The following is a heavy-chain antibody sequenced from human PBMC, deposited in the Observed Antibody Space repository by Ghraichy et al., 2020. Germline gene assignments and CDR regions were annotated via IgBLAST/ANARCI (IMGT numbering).Heavy chain of an antibody. CDR3: AREIWWRFDY. CDR1: GFTFSRHY. J-gene: IGHJ4*02. CDR2: LNPDGSEK. Sequence: GVLNISCAASGFTFSRHYMTWVRQAPGKGLEGVAKLNPDGSEKYYVDSVRGRFTISRDNAKNALYLQVNSLRGEDTAVYYCAREIWWRFDYWGQGTLVTVSS. V-gene: IGHV3-7*01. D-gene: IGHD3-16*01.